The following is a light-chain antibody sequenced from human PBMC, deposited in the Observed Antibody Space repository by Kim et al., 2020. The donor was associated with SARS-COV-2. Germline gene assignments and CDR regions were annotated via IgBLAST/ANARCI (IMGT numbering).Light chain of an antibody. CDR2: EDN. CDR3: QSYDDSNQV. CDR1: SGSIASTY. V-gene: IGLV6-57*03. Sequence: GTTVIISGTRSSGSIASTYVQRYQQRPGSAPTTVIYEDNQRPSGVPDRFSGSIDSSSSSASLTISGLKTEDEADYFCQSYDDSNQVFGGGTKLTVL. J-gene: IGLJ3*02.